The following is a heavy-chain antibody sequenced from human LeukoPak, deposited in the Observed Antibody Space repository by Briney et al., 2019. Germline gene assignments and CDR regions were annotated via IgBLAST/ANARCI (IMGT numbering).Heavy chain of an antibody. V-gene: IGHV4-39*01. CDR3: ARLSDY. J-gene: IGHJ4*02. CDR2: INYSGTN. Sequence: SETLSLTCTVSGGAISNDNYYWGWHRQPPGKGLEWIASINYSGTNYYTPSLNSRVSISVDTSKTQLSLRLSSVTAADTAVYYCARLSDYWGQGILVTVSS. CDR1: GGAISNDNYY.